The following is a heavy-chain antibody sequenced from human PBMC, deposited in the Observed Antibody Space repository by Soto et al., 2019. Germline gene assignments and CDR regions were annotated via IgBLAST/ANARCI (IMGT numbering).Heavy chain of an antibody. J-gene: IGHJ6*02. V-gene: IGHV3-11*01. Sequence: QVQLVESGGGLVKPGGSLRLSCEASGITFSDHYMTWIRQAPGKGLEWISYISGTAGTIYYVDSVKGRFTISRDNAKNSLFLQLTSLTAEDTAVYYCARAPYYGSGTYYYYALDVWDQGTTVTVSS. CDR2: ISGTAGTI. CDR3: ARAPYYGSGTYYYYALDV. CDR1: GITFSDHY. D-gene: IGHD3-10*01.